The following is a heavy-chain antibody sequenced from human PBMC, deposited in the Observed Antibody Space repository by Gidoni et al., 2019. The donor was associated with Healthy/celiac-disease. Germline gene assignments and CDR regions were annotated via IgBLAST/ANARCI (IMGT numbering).Heavy chain of an antibody. D-gene: IGHD3-22*01. CDR3: AHGANYYYDSSGYSFFDY. CDR1: GFSLSPSGVG. V-gene: IGHV2-5*02. J-gene: IGHJ4*02. Sequence: QITLKESGPTLVKPTQTLTLTCTFSGFSLSPSGVGVGWIRQPPGKALEWLALIYWDDDKRYSPSLKSRLTITKDTSKNQVVLTMTNMDPVDTATYYCAHGANYYYDSSGYSFFDYWGQGTLVTVSS. CDR2: IYWDDDK.